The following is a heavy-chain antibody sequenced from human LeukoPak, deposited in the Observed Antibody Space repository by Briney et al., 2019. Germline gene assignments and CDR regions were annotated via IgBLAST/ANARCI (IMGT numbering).Heavy chain of an antibody. D-gene: IGHD2-15*01. CDR1: GFTFDDYG. J-gene: IGHJ5*02. CDR3: AREAPGSWQQLLS. V-gene: IGHV3-21*01. Sequence: PGGSLRLSCAASGFTFDDYGMSWVRQAPGKGLEWVSCISSSSSHRFYSDSVKGRFTISRDNAKDSLYLQMNSLRVEDTAVYYCAREAPGSWQQLLSWGQGALVTVSS. CDR2: ISSSSSHR.